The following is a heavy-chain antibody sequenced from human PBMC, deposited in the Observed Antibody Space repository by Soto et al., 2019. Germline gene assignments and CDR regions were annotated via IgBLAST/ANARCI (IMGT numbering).Heavy chain of an antibody. J-gene: IGHJ4*02. D-gene: IGHD3-22*01. CDR1: GGTFSSYT. CDR2: IIPILGIA. CDR3: AYEDSGGYRGYGY. V-gene: IGHV1-69*02. Sequence: QVQLVQSGAEVKKPGSSVKVSCKASGGTFSSYTISWVRQAPGQGLEWMGRIIPILGIANYAQKFQGRVTITGDKSTSKGYMAVSSMRSEDRAVYYCAYEDSGGYRGYGYWGQGALVSVSS.